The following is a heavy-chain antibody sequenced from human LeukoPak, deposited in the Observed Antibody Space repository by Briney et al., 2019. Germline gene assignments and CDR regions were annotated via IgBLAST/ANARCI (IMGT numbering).Heavy chain of an antibody. Sequence: ASVKVSCKASGYTFTSYGISWVRQAPGQGLEWMGWISAYNGNTNYAQKLQGRVTMTTDTSISTAYMELSRLRSDDTAVYYCARCGYSYGSDEADAFDIWGQGTMVTVSS. V-gene: IGHV1-18*01. CDR3: ARCGYSYGSDEADAFDI. J-gene: IGHJ3*02. CDR2: ISAYNGNT. CDR1: GYTFTSYG. D-gene: IGHD5-18*01.